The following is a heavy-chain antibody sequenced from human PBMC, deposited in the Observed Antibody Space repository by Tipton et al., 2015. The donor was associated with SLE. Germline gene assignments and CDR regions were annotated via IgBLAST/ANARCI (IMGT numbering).Heavy chain of an antibody. J-gene: IGHJ3*02. D-gene: IGHD1-26*01. V-gene: IGHV3-11*01. Sequence: SLRLSCAASGFNFSDYYMSWIRQAPGKWLEWLAYISSSGTTIKYAEYVKGRFTISRDNAKNSLYVQMNSLRAEDTAMYYCARDNRRWDSLADGFDIWCRGTMVSVSS. CDR3: ARDNRRWDSLADGFDI. CDR2: ISSSGTTI. CDR1: GFNFSDYY.